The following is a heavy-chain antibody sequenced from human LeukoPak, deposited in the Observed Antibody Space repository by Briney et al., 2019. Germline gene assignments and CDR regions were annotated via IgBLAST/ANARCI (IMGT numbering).Heavy chain of an antibody. V-gene: IGHV3-48*03. CDR3: ARDSYYFDY. CDR1: GFTFSSYE. Sequence: PGGSLRLSCAASGFTFSSYEMNWVRQAPGKGLKWVSYISSSGSTIYYADSVKGRFTISRDNAKNSLYLQMNSLRAEDTAVYYCARDSYYFDYWGQGTLVTVSS. J-gene: IGHJ4*02. CDR2: ISSSGSTI.